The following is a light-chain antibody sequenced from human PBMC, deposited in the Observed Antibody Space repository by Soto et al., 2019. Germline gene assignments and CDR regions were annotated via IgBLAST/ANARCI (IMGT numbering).Light chain of an antibody. V-gene: IGKV3-20*01. Sequence: DIVLTQSPGTLSLSPGERATLSCRASQSVRSTYLAWYQQKPGLAPRLLIFGVSNRATGIPDRFSGSGSGTDCTLTISRLEPEDFAVYYCQQYGAYPLTFGGGTRVEIK. J-gene: IGKJ4*01. CDR1: QSVRSTY. CDR3: QQYGAYPLT. CDR2: GVS.